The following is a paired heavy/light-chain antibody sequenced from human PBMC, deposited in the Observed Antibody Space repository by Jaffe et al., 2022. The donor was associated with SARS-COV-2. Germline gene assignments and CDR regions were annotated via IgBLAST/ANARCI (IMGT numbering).Heavy chain of an antibody. J-gene: IGHJ4*02. V-gene: IGHV3-48*02. D-gene: IGHD6-13*01. CDR1: GFTFSTYG. Sequence: EVQLVESGGGLVQPGGSLRLSCAASGFTFSTYGMNWVRQAPGKGLEWISYISSGGNSIYYTDSVKGRFTISRDNAKNSLYLQMNSLRDEDTAIYFCARASQTGYDYWGQGTLVTVSS. CDR2: ISSGGNSI. CDR3: ARASQTGYDY.
Light chain of an antibody. CDR2: GAS. Sequence: EIVMTQSPATLSVSPGERATLSCRASQDISNNLAWYQQKPGQAPRLLMYGASTRATGIPARFSGGGSGTEFTLTISSLQSEDFAVYYCQQYKNWPLWTFGQGTKAEIK. J-gene: IGKJ1*01. V-gene: IGKV3-15*01. CDR3: QQYKNWPLWT. CDR1: QDISNN.